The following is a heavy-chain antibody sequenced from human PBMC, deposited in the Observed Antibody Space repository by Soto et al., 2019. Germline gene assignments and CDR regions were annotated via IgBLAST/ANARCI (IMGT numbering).Heavy chain of an antibody. Sequence: QVHLVESGGGVVQPGRSLRLSCEASGSSSPHYGIHWVRQAPGKGLEWVAVISFEGNEKDYADSVKGRFTISRDNSKNTLSLQMNSRTAEDTAVYYCAILLGGITLNYGLDVWGQGTTVTVSS. D-gene: IGHD3-22*01. CDR1: GSSSPHYG. CDR2: ISFEGNEK. V-gene: IGHV3-30*03. CDR3: AILLGGITLNYGLDV. J-gene: IGHJ6*02.